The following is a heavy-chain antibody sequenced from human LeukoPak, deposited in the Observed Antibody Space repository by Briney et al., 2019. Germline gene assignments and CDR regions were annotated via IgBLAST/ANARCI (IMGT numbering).Heavy chain of an antibody. CDR3: ARDRGWRLLDY. Sequence: GGSLRLSCAASGFTFSSYAMSWVRQAPGKGLEGVSAISGSGSSTYYADSVKGRFTISRDNSKNTLYLQMNSLRVEDTAVYYCARDRGWRLLDYWGQGTLVTVSS. J-gene: IGHJ4*02. V-gene: IGHV3-23*01. CDR2: ISGSGSST. CDR1: GFTFSSYA. D-gene: IGHD6-25*01.